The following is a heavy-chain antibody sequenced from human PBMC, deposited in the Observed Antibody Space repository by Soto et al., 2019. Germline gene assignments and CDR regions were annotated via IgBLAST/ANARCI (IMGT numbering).Heavy chain of an antibody. J-gene: IGHJ5*02. CDR3: AKERLSGWHNWFDT. CDR1: GFTFSSYG. D-gene: IGHD6-19*01. CDR2: ISYDESNK. Sequence: PGGSLRLSCAASGFTFSSYGMHWVRQAPGKGLEWVALISYDESNKYYADSVEGRFTISRDNSKNTLYLQMNSLRPEDTAVYYCAKERLSGWHNWFDTWGQGTLVTVSS. V-gene: IGHV3-30*18.